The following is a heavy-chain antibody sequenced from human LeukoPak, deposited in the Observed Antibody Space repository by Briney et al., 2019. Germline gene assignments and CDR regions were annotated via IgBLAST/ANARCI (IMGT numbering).Heavy chain of an antibody. CDR3: ARATYYYGSGSYFDY. CDR1: GGSISSSSYY. V-gene: IGHV4-61*02. Sequence: PSETLSLTCTVSGGSISSSSYYWSWIRQPAGKGLEWIGRIYTSGSTNYNPSLKSRVTMSVDTSKNQFSLKLSSVTAADTAVYYCARATYYYGSGSYFDYWGQGTLVTVSS. J-gene: IGHJ4*02. CDR2: IYTSGST. D-gene: IGHD3-10*01.